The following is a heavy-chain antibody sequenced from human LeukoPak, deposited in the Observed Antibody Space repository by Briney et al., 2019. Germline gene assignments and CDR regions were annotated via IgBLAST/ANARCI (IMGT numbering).Heavy chain of an antibody. V-gene: IGHV3-74*03. CDR2: ISTDGSST. J-gene: IGHJ4*02. CDR3: ARDRYCTTTRCSDY. Sequence: GGSLRLSCAASGFTFSNYWMHRVRQAPGKGLVWVSRISTDGSSTTYADSVKGRFTISRDNAKNTLYLEMNSLRAEDTAVYYCARDRYCTTTRCSDYWGQGTLVTVSS. CDR1: GFTFSNYW. D-gene: IGHD2-2*01.